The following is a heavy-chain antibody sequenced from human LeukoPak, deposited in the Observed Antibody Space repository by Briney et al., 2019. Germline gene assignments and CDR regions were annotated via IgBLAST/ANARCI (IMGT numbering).Heavy chain of an antibody. Sequence: PSETLSLTCTVSGDSISSYYWSWIRKPPGKGLEWMGYTYYSGSSDYNPSLKSRVTISVDTSNNQFSLKLSSVTAADTAVYYCARSRDSSGYRNNWFDPWGQGTLVTVSS. J-gene: IGHJ5*02. CDR1: GDSISSYY. D-gene: IGHD3-22*01. CDR3: ARSRDSSGYRNNWFDP. CDR2: TYYSGSS. V-gene: IGHV4-59*01.